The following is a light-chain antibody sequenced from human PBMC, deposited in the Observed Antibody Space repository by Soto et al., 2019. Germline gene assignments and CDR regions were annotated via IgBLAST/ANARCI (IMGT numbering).Light chain of an antibody. J-gene: IGKJ4*01. V-gene: IGKV3-11*01. CDR3: QQRSNWPPT. CDR2: GAS. CDR1: QSVSSY. Sequence: PGERATLSCRASQSVSSYLAWFQQRPGQAPRLLIYGASKRAAGIPAKFSGSGSGTDFTLTISALEPEDFAVYYCQQRSNWPPTFGGGTKVEIK.